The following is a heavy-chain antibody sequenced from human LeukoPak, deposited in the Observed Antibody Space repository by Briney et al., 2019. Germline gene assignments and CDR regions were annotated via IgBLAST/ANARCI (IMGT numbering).Heavy chain of an antibody. J-gene: IGHJ4*02. D-gene: IGHD3-16*01. V-gene: IGHV6-1*01. CDR2: TYYRSKWYN. CDR3: ARDWGDGAGYDY. Sequence: SQTLSLTCAISGDSVSKNSVAWNWIRQSPSRGLEWLGRTYYRSKWYNDYAVSVKSRITINPDTSKNQFYLQLKSVPPEDTAVYYCARDWGDGAGYDYWGQGTLVTVSS. CDR1: GDSVSKNSVA.